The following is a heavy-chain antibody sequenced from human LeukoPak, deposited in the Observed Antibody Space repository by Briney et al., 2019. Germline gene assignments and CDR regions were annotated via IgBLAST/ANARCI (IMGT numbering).Heavy chain of an antibody. CDR2: IKQDGSDK. Sequence: QPGGSLRLSCVASGFTFSDYWMSWVRQAPGKGLEWVANIKQDGSDKYYVDSVKGRFTISRDNAKNSLYLQMSSLRAEDTAVYYCARKGLPDYWGQGTLVTVSS. V-gene: IGHV3-7*01. CDR1: GFTFSDYW. J-gene: IGHJ4*02. CDR3: ARKGLPDY.